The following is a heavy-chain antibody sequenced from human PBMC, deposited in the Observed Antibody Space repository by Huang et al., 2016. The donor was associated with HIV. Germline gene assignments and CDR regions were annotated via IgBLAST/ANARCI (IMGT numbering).Heavy chain of an antibody. Sequence: QLLLQESGPGLVKPSEALALTCAVSGGSIRSSDYHWGWIRQPPGKGLEWIGVIYYRGPTHDSPSLKSRVTIAVDTSTNLFFLNLTSMTAADTAVYYCARHREGPVAYYSGWGSHLNYMDVWGRGRTVVVSS. J-gene: IGHJ6*03. CDR1: GGSIRSSDYH. D-gene: IGHD3-10*01. V-gene: IGHV4-39*01. CDR2: IYYRGPT. CDR3: ARHREGPVAYYSGWGSHLNYMDV.